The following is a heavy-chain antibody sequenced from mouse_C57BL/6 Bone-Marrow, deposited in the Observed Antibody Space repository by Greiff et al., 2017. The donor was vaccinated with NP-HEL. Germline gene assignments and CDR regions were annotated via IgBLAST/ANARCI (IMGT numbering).Heavy chain of an antibody. CDR2: IWSGGST. J-gene: IGHJ2*01. V-gene: IGHV2-2*01. CDR1: GFSLTSYG. Sequence: VQRVESGPGLVQPSQSLSITCTVSGFSLTSYGVHWVRQSPGKGLEWLGVIWSGGSTDYNAAFISRLSISKDNSKSQVFFKMNSLQADDTAIYYCARNNYSNYNYFDYWGQGTTLTVSS. D-gene: IGHD2-5*01. CDR3: ARNNYSNYNYFDY.